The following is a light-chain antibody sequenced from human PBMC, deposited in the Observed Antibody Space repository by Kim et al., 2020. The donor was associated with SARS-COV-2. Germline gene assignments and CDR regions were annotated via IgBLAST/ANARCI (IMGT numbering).Light chain of an antibody. CDR1: LSVLYSVNNENY. Sequence: ATINCKSSLSVLYSVNNENYLAWLQQKPGQPPKLLVYWASIREAGVPDRFSGGGSGTDFTLTISSVQAEDVAVYYCQQYYSGPRTFGQGTKVEIK. V-gene: IGKV4-1*01. J-gene: IGKJ1*01. CDR2: WAS. CDR3: QQYYSGPRT.